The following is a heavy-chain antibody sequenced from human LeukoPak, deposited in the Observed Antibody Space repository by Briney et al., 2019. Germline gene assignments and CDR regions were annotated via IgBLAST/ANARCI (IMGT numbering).Heavy chain of an antibody. CDR1: GGSFSGYY. J-gene: IGHJ5*02. CDR3: ARGSYGSGSYTSWFDP. D-gene: IGHD3-10*01. CDR2: INHSGST. Sequence: PSETLSLTCAVYGGSFSGYYWSWIRQPPGKGLEWIGEINHSGSTNYNPSLKSRVTISVDTSKNQLSLKLSSVTAADTAVYYCARGSYGSGSYTSWFDPWGQGTLVTVSS. V-gene: IGHV4-34*01.